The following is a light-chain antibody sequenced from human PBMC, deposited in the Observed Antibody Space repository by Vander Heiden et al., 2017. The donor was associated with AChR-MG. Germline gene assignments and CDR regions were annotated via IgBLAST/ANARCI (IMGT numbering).Light chain of an antibody. CDR2: KAS. J-gene: IGKJ1*01. V-gene: IGKV1-5*03. Sequence: DIQMTQSPSTLSASVGDRVTITCRASQSISNSLAWYQQKPGKAPKLMIYKASNLEPGVPPRFSGSGFGTEFTLTISSLQPDDLATYYCQQDNTYRTFGQGTKVEIK. CDR3: QQDNTYRT. CDR1: QSISNS.